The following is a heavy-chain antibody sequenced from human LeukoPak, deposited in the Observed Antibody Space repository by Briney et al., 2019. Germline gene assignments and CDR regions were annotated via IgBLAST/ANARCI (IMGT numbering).Heavy chain of an antibody. V-gene: IGHV3-48*02. J-gene: IGHJ4*02. CDR2: ISSSSSSI. CDR1: ELTFSNFG. CDR3: ARDSGGSSGWYYFDY. Sequence: GGSLRLSCAASELTFSNFGMNWVRQAPGKGPEWVSYISSSSSSIYYADSVRGRFTISRDNAKNSLYLQMNSLRDEDTAVYYCARDSGGSSGWYYFDYWGQGTLVTVSS. D-gene: IGHD6-13*01.